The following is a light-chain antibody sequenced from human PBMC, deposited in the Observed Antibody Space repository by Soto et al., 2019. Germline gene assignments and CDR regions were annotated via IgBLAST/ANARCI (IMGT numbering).Light chain of an antibody. CDR2: DAS. Sequence: EIVMTQSPATLSVSSGQGVTLSCRASQSVKNHLAWYQHKPGQSPRLLIYDASTRATGVPATLIAGRSGTEFTLVISSLQSEDAAVYFCQEYNAWPPGTFGQGTKVEIK. CDR3: QEYNAWPPGT. J-gene: IGKJ1*01. V-gene: IGKV3D-15*01. CDR1: QSVKNH.